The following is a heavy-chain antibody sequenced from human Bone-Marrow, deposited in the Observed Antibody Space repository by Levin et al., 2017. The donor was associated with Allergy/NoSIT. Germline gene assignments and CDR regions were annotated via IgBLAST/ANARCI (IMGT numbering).Heavy chain of an antibody. CDR2: IYYSGST. Sequence: PSETLSLTRTVSGGSVSSGGYYWSWIRQHPGKGLEWIGYIYYSGSTYYNPSLKSRVTISVDTSKNQFSLKLTSVTAADTAVYYCSRSNDYGDYRKWFDPWGQGTLVTVSS. J-gene: IGHJ5*02. CDR1: GGSVSSGGYY. D-gene: IGHD4-17*01. V-gene: IGHV4-31*03. CDR3: SRSNDYGDYRKWFDP.